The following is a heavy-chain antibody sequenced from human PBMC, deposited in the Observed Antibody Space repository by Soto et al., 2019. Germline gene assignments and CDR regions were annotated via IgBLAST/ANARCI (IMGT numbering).Heavy chain of an antibody. J-gene: IGHJ4*02. V-gene: IGHV1-2*02. D-gene: IGHD6-13*01. CDR1: GYTFTGHY. Sequence: WASVKVSCKASGYTFTGHYIHWVRQAPEQGPEWMGEIGPESGATRYAQRFQGRVTMTRDTSKNQFSLQLNSVTPEDTAVYYCARAGRNSSSWYILDYWGQGTLVTVSS. CDR2: IGPESGAT. CDR3: ARAGRNSSSWYILDY.